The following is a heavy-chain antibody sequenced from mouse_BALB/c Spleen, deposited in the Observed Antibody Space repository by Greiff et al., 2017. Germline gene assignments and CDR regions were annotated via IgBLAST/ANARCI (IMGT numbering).Heavy chain of an antibody. J-gene: IGHJ2*01. CDR2: ISSGGSYT. CDR3: ARQVRDYFDY. CDR1: GFTFSSYG. Sequence: EVHLVESGGGLVKPGGSLKLSCAASGFTFSSYGMSWVRQTPDKRLEWVATISSGGSYTYYPDSVKGRFTISRDNAKNTLYLQMSSLKSEDTAMYYCARQVRDYFDYWGQGTTLTVSS. D-gene: IGHD2-14*01. V-gene: IGHV5-6*01.